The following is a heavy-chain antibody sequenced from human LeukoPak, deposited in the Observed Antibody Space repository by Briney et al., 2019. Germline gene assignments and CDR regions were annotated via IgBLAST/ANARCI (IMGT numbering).Heavy chain of an antibody. J-gene: IGHJ4*02. Sequence: GGSLRLSCVASGFTFSSYSMDWVRQAPGKGLEWVSSISSSSSYIYYADSVKGRFTISRDNAKNSLFLQMNSLRVEDTAVYYCARDGGSHGAYPPRWGQGTVVTVS. CDR1: GFTFSSYS. CDR2: ISSSSSYI. CDR3: ARDGGSHGAYPPR. V-gene: IGHV3-21*01. D-gene: IGHD4-17*01.